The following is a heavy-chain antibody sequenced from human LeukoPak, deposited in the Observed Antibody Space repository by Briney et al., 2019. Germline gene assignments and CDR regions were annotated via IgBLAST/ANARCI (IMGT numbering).Heavy chain of an antibody. V-gene: IGHV4-61*02. Sequence: SETLSLTCTVSVGSISSGSYDWSWVRQPAGKGLEWIGRIYTNVITNYNPPLKSRATISVDTSKNQFSLKLSSVTAADTAVYCCPRVSPSSNYYYYYYYMDVWGKGTTVTVSS. CDR2: IYTNVIT. J-gene: IGHJ6*03. CDR3: PRVSPSSNYYYYYYYMDV. D-gene: IGHD2-2*01. CDR1: VGSISSGSYD.